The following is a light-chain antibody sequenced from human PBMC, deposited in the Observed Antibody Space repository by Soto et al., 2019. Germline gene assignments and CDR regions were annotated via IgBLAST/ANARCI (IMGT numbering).Light chain of an antibody. Sequence: QSVLTQPASVSGSPGQSITISCTGNSSDIGGYNYVAWYRQHPGEAPKLMIYDVANRPSGVSDRFSGSKSANTASLTISGLQAEDEADYFCSSYTSSSSVIFGGGTKLTVL. V-gene: IGLV2-14*03. CDR3: SSYTSSSSVI. J-gene: IGLJ2*01. CDR1: SSDIGGYNY. CDR2: DVA.